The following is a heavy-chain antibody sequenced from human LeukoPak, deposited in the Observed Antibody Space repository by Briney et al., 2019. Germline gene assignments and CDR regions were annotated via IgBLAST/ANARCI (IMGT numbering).Heavy chain of an antibody. J-gene: IGHJ1*01. CDR3: AGPSSSWSEYFQH. CDR1: GYTFTSYG. D-gene: IGHD6-13*01. V-gene: IGHV1-18*01. CDR2: ISAYNGNT. Sequence: ASVKVPCKASGYTFTSYGISWVRQAPGQGLEWMGWISAYNGNTNYAQKLQGRVTMTTDTSTSTAYMELRSLRSDDTAVYYCAGPSSSWSEYFQHWGQGTLVTVSS.